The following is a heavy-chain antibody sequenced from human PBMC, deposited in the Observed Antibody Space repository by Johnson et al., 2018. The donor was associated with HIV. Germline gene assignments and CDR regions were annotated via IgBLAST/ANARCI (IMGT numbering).Heavy chain of an antibody. V-gene: IGHV3-30*02. CDR3: AKAWELLGRRAALDI. J-gene: IGHJ3*02. Sequence: VQLVESGGGVVQPGGSLRLSCAASGFTFSSYGMHWVRQAPGKGLEWVAFIRYDGSNKYYADYVKGRFTISRDNSKNTLYLQMESLRVEDTAIYYCAKAWELLGRRAALDIWGQGTMVTVSS. D-gene: IGHD1-26*01. CDR2: IRYDGSNK. CDR1: GFTFSSYG.